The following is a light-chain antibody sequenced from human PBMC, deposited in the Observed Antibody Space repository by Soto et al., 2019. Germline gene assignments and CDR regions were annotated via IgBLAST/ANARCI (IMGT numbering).Light chain of an antibody. CDR2: GAS. J-gene: IGKJ1*01. V-gene: IGKV3-15*01. CDR3: QQYNNSPWT. CDR1: QSISDT. Sequence: EIVMTQSPATLSVSPGGRATLSCRASQSISDTLAWYQQKPGQAPRLLIYGASTRAPGFPARFSGSGSGTDFTLTISSLQSEDFAVYYCQQYNNSPWTFGQGTKVDVK.